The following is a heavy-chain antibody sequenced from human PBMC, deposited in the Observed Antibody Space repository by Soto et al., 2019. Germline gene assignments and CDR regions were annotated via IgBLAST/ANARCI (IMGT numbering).Heavy chain of an antibody. CDR3: AGANYDILTPREYYFDY. CDR2: IYYSGST. V-gene: IGHV4-59*01. Sequence: QVQLQESGPGLVKPSETLSLTCTVSGGSISSYYWSWIRQPPGKGLEWIGYIYYSGSTNYNPSLKSRVSISVDTSKNQFSLKLSSVTAADTAVYYCAGANYDILTPREYYFDYWGQGTLVTVSS. CDR1: GGSISSYY. D-gene: IGHD3-9*01. J-gene: IGHJ4*02.